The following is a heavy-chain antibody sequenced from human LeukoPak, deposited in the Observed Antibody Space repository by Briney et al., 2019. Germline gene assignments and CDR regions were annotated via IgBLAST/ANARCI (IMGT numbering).Heavy chain of an antibody. CDR2: IIPIFGTA. CDR1: GGTFSSYA. D-gene: IGHD3-22*01. CDR3: ARATSGYRLPDDY. V-gene: IGHV1-69*05. Sequence: GASVKVSCKASGGTFSSYAISWVRQAPGQGLEWMGRIIPIFGTANYAQKFQGRVTITTDESTGTAYMELSSLRSEDTAVYYCARATSGYRLPDDYWGQGTLVTVSS. J-gene: IGHJ4*02.